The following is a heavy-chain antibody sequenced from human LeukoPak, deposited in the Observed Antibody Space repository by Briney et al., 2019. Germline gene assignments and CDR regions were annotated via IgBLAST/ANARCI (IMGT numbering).Heavy chain of an antibody. Sequence: ASVKVSCKASGYTFTSYGISWVRQAPGQGLEWMGWISAYNGNTNYAQKLQGRVTMTTDTSTSTAYMELRSLRSDDTAVYYCARFDSSGYYYGYFDYWGRGTLVTVSS. CDR3: ARFDSSGYYYGYFDY. V-gene: IGHV1-18*01. J-gene: IGHJ4*02. D-gene: IGHD3-22*01. CDR1: GYTFTSYG. CDR2: ISAYNGNT.